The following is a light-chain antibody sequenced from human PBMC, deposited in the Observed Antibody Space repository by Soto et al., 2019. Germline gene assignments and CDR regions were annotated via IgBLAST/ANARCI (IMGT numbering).Light chain of an antibody. CDR1: QSISSY. CDR3: QQSYSPPRT. V-gene: IGKV1-39*01. J-gene: IGKJ1*01. Sequence: DIQMTQSPSSLSASVGDRVTITWRASQSISSYLNWYQQKPGKAPKLLIYAASSLQSGVPSRVSGGGSGTDFTLTISSLQPEDFVTYYCQQSYSPPRTFGQGTKVDI. CDR2: AAS.